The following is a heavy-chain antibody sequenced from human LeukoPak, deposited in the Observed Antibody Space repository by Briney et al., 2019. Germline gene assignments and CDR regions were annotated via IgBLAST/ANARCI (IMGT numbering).Heavy chain of an antibody. Sequence: SETLSLTCSVSGGSMNSYYWSWLRQSPGKGLEWIGYIYYSGSTNYNPSLKSRVTISVDTSKNQFSLKLTSVTAADTAVYYCARHVWLQPFDYWGQGTLVTVSS. V-gene: IGHV4-59*08. CDR2: IYYSGST. CDR3: ARHVWLQPFDY. CDR1: GGSMNSYY. J-gene: IGHJ4*02. D-gene: IGHD3-9*01.